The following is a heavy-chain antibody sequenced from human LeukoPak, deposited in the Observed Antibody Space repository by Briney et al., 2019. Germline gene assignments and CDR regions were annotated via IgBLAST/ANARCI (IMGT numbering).Heavy chain of an antibody. CDR3: ARVGWSYGYGDYYYYMDV. D-gene: IGHD5-18*01. J-gene: IGHJ6*03. CDR1: GGSISSYY. CDR2: IYTSGST. Sequence: SETLSLTCTVSGGSISSYYWSWIRQPPGKGLEWIGYIYTSGSTNYNPSLKSRVTISVDTSKNQFSLKLSSVTAADTAVYYCARVGWSYGYGDYYYYMDVWGKGTTVTVSS. V-gene: IGHV4-4*09.